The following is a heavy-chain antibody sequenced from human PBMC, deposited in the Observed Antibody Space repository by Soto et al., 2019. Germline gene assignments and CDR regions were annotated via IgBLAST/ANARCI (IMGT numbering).Heavy chain of an antibody. CDR2: IIPIFGTA. CDR3: ARVAPTLDSSGYYYGAFDI. J-gene: IGHJ3*02. D-gene: IGHD3-22*01. CDR1: GGTFSSYA. Sequence: ASVKVSCKASGGTFSSYAISWVRQAPGQGLEWMGGIIPIFGTANYAQKFQGRVTITADESTSTAYMELSSLRSEDTAVYYCARVAPTLDSSGYYYGAFDIWGQGTMVTVS. V-gene: IGHV1-69*13.